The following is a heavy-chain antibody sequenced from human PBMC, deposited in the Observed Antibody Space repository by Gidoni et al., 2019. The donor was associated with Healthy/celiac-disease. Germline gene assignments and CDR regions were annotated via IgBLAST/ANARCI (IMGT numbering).Heavy chain of an antibody. CDR3: AFEGLGYCSGGSCYRLDY. J-gene: IGHJ4*02. D-gene: IGHD2-15*01. CDR2: VNHSGST. V-gene: IGHV4-34*01. CDR1: GGSFSRYY. Sequence: QVQLQQSGARLLKPWATLSLTCAVYGGSFSRYYWSWTRQPPGKGLEWNGEVNHSGSTNYTPSVKKRVTISVDTSKNQFCLKLSSVTAADTAVYYCAFEGLGYCSGGSCYRLDYWGQGTLVTVSS.